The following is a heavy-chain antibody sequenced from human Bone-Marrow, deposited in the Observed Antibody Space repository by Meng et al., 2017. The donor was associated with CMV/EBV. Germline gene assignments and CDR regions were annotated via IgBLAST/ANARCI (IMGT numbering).Heavy chain of an antibody. CDR2: INSKNGAT. CDR1: GYTFTDYY. CDR3: ASRPDSFLVYFVDY. J-gene: IGHJ4*01. Sequence: SGYTFTDYYVHWVRQAPGQGLEWMRRINSKNGATKYAQQFQGPVAMTRDTCITTSYMELTSLTSDDTAIYYCASRPDSFLVYFVDYWGQGTLVTVSS. V-gene: IGHV1-2*02. D-gene: IGHD2/OR15-2a*01.